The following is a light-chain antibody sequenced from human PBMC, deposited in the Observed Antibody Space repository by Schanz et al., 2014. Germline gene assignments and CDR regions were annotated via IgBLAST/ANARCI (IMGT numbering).Light chain of an antibody. CDR1: SNDVGGYDH. J-gene: IGLJ3*02. Sequence: QSALTQPRSVSGSPGQSVTISCTGTSNDVGGYDHVSWYQQHPGKAPKVVIYDVSKRPSGVPDRFSGSKSGNTASLTISGLQAEDEGDYYCCSYAGTYTLVFGGGTKLTVL. V-gene: IGLV2-11*01. CDR2: DVS. CDR3: CSYAGTYTLV.